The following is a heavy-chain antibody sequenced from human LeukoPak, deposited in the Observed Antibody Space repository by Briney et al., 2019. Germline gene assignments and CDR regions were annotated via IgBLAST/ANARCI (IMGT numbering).Heavy chain of an antibody. Sequence: GESLKISCKGSGYSFTNYWIGWVRQMPGKGLEWMGIIYPGDSDTRYSPSFQGQVTISADKSISTAYLQWSSLKASDTAMYYCARRSNIYYYGLDVWGQGTTVTVSS. D-gene: IGHD2-15*01. CDR1: GYSFTNYW. V-gene: IGHV5-51*01. CDR2: IYPGDSDT. J-gene: IGHJ6*02. CDR3: ARRSNIYYYGLDV.